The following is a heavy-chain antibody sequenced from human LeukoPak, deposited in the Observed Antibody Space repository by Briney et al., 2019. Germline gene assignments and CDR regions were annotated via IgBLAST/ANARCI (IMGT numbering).Heavy chain of an antibody. CDR1: GGSFSGYY. V-gene: IGHV4-34*01. CDR2: INHSGST. J-gene: IGHJ4*02. D-gene: IGHD3-10*01. CDR3: ARRSGSGSYYNYFDY. Sequence: SETLSLTCAVYGGSFSGYYWSWIRQPPGKGLEWIGEINHSGSTNYNPSLKSRVTISVDTSKNQFSLKLSSLTAADTAVYYCARRSGSGSYYNYFDYWGQGTLVTVSS.